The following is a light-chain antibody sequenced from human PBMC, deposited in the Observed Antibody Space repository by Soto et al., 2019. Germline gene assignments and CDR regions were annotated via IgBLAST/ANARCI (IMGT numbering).Light chain of an antibody. CDR1: SSNIGAGYD. Sequence: QSVLTQPPSVSGAPGQRVTISCTGSSSNIGAGYDVHWYQQLPGTAPKLLIYGNSNRPSGLPDRFSGSKSGTSASLAITGLQAEDEADYYCQSYDSSLSGFYVFGTGTKLTVL. J-gene: IGLJ1*01. CDR2: GNS. V-gene: IGLV1-40*01. CDR3: QSYDSSLSGFYV.